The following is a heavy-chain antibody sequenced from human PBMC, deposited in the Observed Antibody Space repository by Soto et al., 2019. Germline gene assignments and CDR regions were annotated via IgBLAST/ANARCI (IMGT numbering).Heavy chain of an antibody. J-gene: IGHJ3*02. CDR1: GGSISSGGYS. CDR3: ARGGGYYDSSGTYDDAFDI. Sequence: SETLSLTCAVSGGSISSGGYSWSWIRQPPGKGLEWIGYIYHSGSTYYNPSLKSRVTISVDRSKNQFSLKLSSVTAADTAVYYCARGGGYYDSSGTYDDAFDIWGQGTMVTVSS. V-gene: IGHV4-30-2*01. CDR2: IYHSGST. D-gene: IGHD3-22*01.